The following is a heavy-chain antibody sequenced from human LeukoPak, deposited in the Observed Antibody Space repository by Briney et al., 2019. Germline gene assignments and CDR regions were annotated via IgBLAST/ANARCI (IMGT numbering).Heavy chain of an antibody. V-gene: IGHV4-59*01. CDR1: GGSISSYY. CDR2: IYYSGST. D-gene: IGHD4-11*01. Sequence: PSETLSLTCTVSGGSISSYYWSWIRQPPGKGLEWIGYIYYSGSTNYNPSLKSRVTISVDTSKNQFSLKLSSVTAADTAVYYCARDSPDYRDAFDIWGQGTMVTVSS. J-gene: IGHJ3*02. CDR3: ARDSPDYRDAFDI.